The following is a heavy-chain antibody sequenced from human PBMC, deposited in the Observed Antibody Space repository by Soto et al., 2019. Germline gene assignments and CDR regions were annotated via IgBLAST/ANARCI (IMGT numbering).Heavy chain of an antibody. Sequence: GASVKVSCKASGYTFTSYDINWLRQATGQGLEWMGWMNPNSGNTGYAQKFQGRVTMTRNTSISTAYMELSSLRSEDTAVYYCARGPIIAARHQGNWYFDLWGRGTLVTVSS. CDR1: GYTFTSYD. CDR3: ARGPIIAARHQGNWYFDL. D-gene: IGHD6-6*01. V-gene: IGHV1-8*01. J-gene: IGHJ2*01. CDR2: MNPNSGNT.